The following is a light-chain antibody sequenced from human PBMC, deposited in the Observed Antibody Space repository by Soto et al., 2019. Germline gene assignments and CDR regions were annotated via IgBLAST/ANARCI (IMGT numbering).Light chain of an antibody. CDR2: EVS. CDR3: SSYTSSSTRV. J-gene: IGLJ2*01. Sequence: QSVLTQPAAVSGSPGQSITISCTGTSMDVGGYNYVSWYQQHPGKAPKLMIYEVSNRPSGVSNRFSGSKSGNTASLTISGLQAEDEADYYCSSYTSSSTRVFGGGTKLTVL. CDR1: SMDVGGYNY. V-gene: IGLV2-14*01.